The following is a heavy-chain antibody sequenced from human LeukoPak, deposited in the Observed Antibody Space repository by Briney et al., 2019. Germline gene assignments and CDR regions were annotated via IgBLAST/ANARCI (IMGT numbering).Heavy chain of an antibody. V-gene: IGHV3-30*18. CDR1: GFTFSSYG. CDR3: AKDLRTADFWSGYPDY. J-gene: IGHJ4*02. D-gene: IGHD3-3*01. CDR2: VSYDGNNK. Sequence: GGPLRLSCAASGFTFSSYGMHWVRQAPGKGLEWVAVVSYDGNNKYYADSVKGRFTISRDNSKNTLYLQMNSLRAEDTAVYYCAKDLRTADFWSGYPDYWGQGTLVTVSS.